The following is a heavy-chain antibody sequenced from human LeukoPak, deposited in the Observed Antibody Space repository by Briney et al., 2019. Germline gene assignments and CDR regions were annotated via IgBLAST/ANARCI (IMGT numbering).Heavy chain of an antibody. Sequence: GGSLRLSCAASGFTFSSYGMSWVRQAPGKGLEWVANIKENGSEKYYVDSVKGRLIISRDSAKKSLYLQINSLRAEDTAVYYCARDQGRYYGSGSSDYWGQGTLVTVSS. CDR3: ARDQGRYYGSGSSDY. V-gene: IGHV3-7*01. D-gene: IGHD3-10*01. J-gene: IGHJ4*02. CDR2: IKENGSEK. CDR1: GFTFSSYG.